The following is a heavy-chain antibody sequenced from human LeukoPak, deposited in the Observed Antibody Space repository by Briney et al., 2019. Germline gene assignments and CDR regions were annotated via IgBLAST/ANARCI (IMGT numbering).Heavy chain of an antibody. CDR1: GFTFSTYV. J-gene: IGHJ4*02. CDR3: GRGTGY. Sequence: GGSLRLSCSVSGFTFSTYVMHWVRQAPGKGLEYVLAISSNGDNTYYADSVKGRFTISRDNSKNTLYPQMSSLRADDTAVYYCGRGTGYWGQGTLVTVSS. CDR2: ISSNGDNT. V-gene: IGHV3-64D*06.